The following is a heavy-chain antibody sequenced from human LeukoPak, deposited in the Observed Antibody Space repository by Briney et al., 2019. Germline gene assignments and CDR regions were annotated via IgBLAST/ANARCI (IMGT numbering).Heavy chain of an antibody. CDR1: GYTFTGYY. V-gene: IGHV1-2*02. D-gene: IGHD7-27*01. CDR2: INPNSGGT. J-gene: IGHJ4*02. CDR3: AREQRELGTSDY. Sequence: ASVKVSCKASGYTFTGYYIHWVRQAPGQGLEWMVWINPNSGGTNYAQRFQGRVTMTRDTSISTAYMEMSRLRSDDTAVYYCAREQRELGTSDYWGQGTLVTVSS.